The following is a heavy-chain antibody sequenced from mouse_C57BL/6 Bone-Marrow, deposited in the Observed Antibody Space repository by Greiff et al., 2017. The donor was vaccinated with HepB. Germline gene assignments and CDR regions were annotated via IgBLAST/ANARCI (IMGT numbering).Heavy chain of an antibody. CDR3: ASEVGRAMDY. Sequence: VQRVESGPGLVAPSQSLSITCTVSGFSLTSYGVDWVRQSPGKGLEWLGVIWGVGSTNYNSALKSRLSISKDNSKSQVFLKMNSLQTDDTAMYYCASEVGRAMDYWGQGTSVTVSS. CDR2: IWGVGST. J-gene: IGHJ4*01. V-gene: IGHV2-6*01. CDR1: GFSLTSYG. D-gene: IGHD1-1*02.